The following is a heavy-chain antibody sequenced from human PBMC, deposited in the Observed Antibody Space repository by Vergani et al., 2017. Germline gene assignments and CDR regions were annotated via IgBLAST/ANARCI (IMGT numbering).Heavy chain of an antibody. V-gene: IGHV1-69*09. D-gene: IGHD1-7*01. Sequence: QVQLVQSGAEVKKPGSSVKVSCKASGGTFSSYTISWVRQAPGQGLEWMGRIIPILGIANYAQKFQGRVRITADKSTSTAYMELSSLRSEDTAVYYCASNEGITGTTFDYWGQGTLVTVSS. CDR3: ASNEGITGTTFDY. CDR1: GGTFSSYT. J-gene: IGHJ4*02. CDR2: IIPILGIA.